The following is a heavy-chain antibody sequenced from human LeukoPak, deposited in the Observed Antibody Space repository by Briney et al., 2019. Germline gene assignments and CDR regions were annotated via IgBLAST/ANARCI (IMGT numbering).Heavy chain of an antibody. J-gene: IGHJ3*02. CDR1: GGSISSYY. Sequence: SETLSLTCTVSGGSISSYYWSWIRQPPGRGLEWIGYIYYSGSTNYNPSLKSRVTISVDTSKNQFSLKLSSVTAAATAVYYCERLGSNDAFDIWGQGTMVTVSS. CDR3: ERLGSNDAFDI. CDR2: IYYSGST. D-gene: IGHD4/OR15-4a*01. V-gene: IGHV4-59*01.